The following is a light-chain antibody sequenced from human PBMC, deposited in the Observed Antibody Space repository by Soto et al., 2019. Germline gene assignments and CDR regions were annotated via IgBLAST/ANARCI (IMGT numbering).Light chain of an antibody. CDR3: QQYGSSPFT. V-gene: IGKV3-20*01. CDR1: QSVSSSY. J-gene: IGKJ3*01. CDR2: GAS. Sequence: EIVLTHSPGTLSLSPGERATLSCRASQSVSSSYLAWYQQKPGQAPRLLIYGASSRATGIPDRFSGSGSGTDFTLTISRLEPEDLEVYYCQQYGSSPFTFGPGTMVDIK.